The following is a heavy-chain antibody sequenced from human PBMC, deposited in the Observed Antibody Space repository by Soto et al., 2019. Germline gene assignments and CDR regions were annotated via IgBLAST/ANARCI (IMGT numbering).Heavy chain of an antibody. CDR3: ARLGGYYQAFDQ. CDR1: GGSISSGGYY. J-gene: IGHJ4*01. D-gene: IGHD3-22*01. CDR2: IYYTGTT. Sequence: SETLSLTCTVSGGSISSGGYYWTWIRHHPEKGLQWVGYIYYTGTTSYNPSLKGRVTVSLDTSKKQFSLKLRSVTAADTAVYFCARLGGYYQAFDQWGQGALVTVSS. V-gene: IGHV4-61*08.